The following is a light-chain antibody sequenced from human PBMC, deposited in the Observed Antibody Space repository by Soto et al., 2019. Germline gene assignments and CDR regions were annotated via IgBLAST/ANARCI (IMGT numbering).Light chain of an antibody. CDR3: QQRYNWWT. Sequence: EILLAQSPATLSLSPGERATLSCKASQDVSIFLAWYQQKPGQAPRLLIHDASNRATGVPARFSGSGSGRDFTLTITSLEPEDFAVYYCQQRYNWWTFGQGTKVDIK. V-gene: IGKV3-11*02. J-gene: IGKJ1*01. CDR1: QDVSIF. CDR2: DAS.